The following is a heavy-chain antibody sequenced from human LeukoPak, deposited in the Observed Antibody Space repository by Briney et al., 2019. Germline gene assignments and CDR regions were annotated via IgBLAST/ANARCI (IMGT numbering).Heavy chain of an antibody. D-gene: IGHD6-19*01. V-gene: IGHV3-21*01. CDR2: ISSSSSYI. CDR1: GFTFSSYS. J-gene: IGHJ4*02. Sequence: PGGSLRLSCAASGFTFSSYSMNWVRQAPGKGLEWVSSISSSSSYIYYADSVKVRFTISRDNAKNSLYLQMNSLRAEDTAVYYCASSPGSSGWPDYWGQGTLVTVSS. CDR3: ASSPGSSGWPDY.